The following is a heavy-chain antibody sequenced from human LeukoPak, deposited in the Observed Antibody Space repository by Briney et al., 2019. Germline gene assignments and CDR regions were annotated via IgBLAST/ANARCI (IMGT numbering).Heavy chain of an antibody. Sequence: GASVKVSCKVSGYTLTELSMHWVRQAPGKGLEWMGGFDPEDGETIYAQKFQGRVTMTEDTSTDTAYTELSSLRSEDTAVYYCATGPSKSYYNPKHNWFDPWGQGTLVTVSS. CDR2: FDPEDGET. J-gene: IGHJ5*02. D-gene: IGHD3-10*01. CDR1: GYTLTELS. CDR3: ATGPSKSYYNPKHNWFDP. V-gene: IGHV1-24*01.